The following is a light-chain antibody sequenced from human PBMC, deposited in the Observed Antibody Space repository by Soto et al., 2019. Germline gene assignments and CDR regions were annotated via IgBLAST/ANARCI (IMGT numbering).Light chain of an antibody. Sequence: DIPMTQSPSTLSASVGDRVTITCRASQSISNWLAWYQQKPGKAPKLLIYDASSLESGVPSRFSGSGSGTGFTLTISSLQPDDVATYYCQQYNAYSWTFGQGTKVEIK. CDR2: DAS. CDR3: QQYNAYSWT. V-gene: IGKV1-5*01. CDR1: QSISNW. J-gene: IGKJ1*01.